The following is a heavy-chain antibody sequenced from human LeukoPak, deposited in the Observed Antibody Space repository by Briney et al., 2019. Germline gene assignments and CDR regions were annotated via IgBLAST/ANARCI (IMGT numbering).Heavy chain of an antibody. J-gene: IGHJ4*02. Sequence: GGSLRLSCAASGFTFSSYGMHWVRQAPGKGLEWVALIWYDGSSKHYADSVRGRFTISRDNSKNTLYLQMNSLRAEDTAVYYCARDFELSHWGQGTLVTVVS. CDR3: ARDFELSH. V-gene: IGHV3-33*01. CDR2: IWYDGSSK. D-gene: IGHD3-16*02. CDR1: GFTFSSYG.